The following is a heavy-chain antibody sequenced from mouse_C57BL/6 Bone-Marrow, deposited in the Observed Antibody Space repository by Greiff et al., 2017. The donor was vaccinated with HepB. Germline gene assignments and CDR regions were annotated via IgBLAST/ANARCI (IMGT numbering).Heavy chain of an antibody. V-gene: IGHV1-7*01. CDR2: INPSSGDT. Sequence: QVQLKQSGAELAKPGASVKLSCKASGYTFTSYWMHWVKQRPGQGLEWIGYINPSSGDTKYNQKFKDKATLTADKSSSTAYMQLSSLTDEDSAVYYCASPYDYDEGWFAYWGQGTLVTVSA. D-gene: IGHD2-4*01. CDR3: ASPYDYDEGWFAY. CDR1: GYTFTSYW. J-gene: IGHJ3*01.